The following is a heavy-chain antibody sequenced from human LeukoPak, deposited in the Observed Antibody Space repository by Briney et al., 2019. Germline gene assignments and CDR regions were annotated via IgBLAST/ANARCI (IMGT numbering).Heavy chain of an antibody. CDR2: INHSGST. V-gene: IGHV4-34*01. D-gene: IGHD3-3*01. CDR1: GGSFSGYY. J-gene: IGHJ4*02. Sequence: SETLSLTCAVYGGSFSGYYWSWIRQPPGKGLEWIGEINHSGSTNYNPSLKSRVTISVDTSKNQFSLKLSSVTAADTAVYYCARGLRGYDLWSGYQNYFDYWGQGTLVTVSS. CDR3: ARGLRGYDLWSGYQNYFDY.